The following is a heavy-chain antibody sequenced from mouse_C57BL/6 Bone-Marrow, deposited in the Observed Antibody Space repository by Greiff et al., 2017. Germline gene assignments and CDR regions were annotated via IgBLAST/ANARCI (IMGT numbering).Heavy chain of an antibody. Sequence: QVQLQQSGPELVKPGASVKISCKASGYAFSSSWMNWVKQRPGKGLEWIGRIYPGDGDTNYNGKFKGKATLTADKSSSTAYMQLSSLTSEDSAVYFCAREKGGKFDYWGQGTTLTVSS. CDR2: IYPGDGDT. D-gene: IGHD1-1*02. CDR1: GYAFSSSW. J-gene: IGHJ2*01. CDR3: AREKGGKFDY. V-gene: IGHV1-82*01.